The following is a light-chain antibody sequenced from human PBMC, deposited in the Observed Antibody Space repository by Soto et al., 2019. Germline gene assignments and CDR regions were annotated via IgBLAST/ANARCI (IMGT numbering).Light chain of an antibody. CDR1: QSVSLS. CDR3: QQYHIWPSWM. Sequence: EIVLTQSPATLSVSLGDSATLSCRASQSVSLSLAWYQMRPGQPPRLLIYGASTRATDIPARFSGSGSGTDFTLTISSLQSEDFAVYFCQQYHIWPSWMFGQGTKVELK. CDR2: GAS. J-gene: IGKJ1*01. V-gene: IGKV3-15*01.